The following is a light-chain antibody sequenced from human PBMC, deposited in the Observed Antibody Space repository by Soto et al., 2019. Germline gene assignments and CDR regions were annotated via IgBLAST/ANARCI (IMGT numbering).Light chain of an antibody. J-gene: IGKJ1*01. Sequence: DIQMTQSPSTLSASVGYRFTITCRASQSISTWLAWYQQKPGKAPKLLIYKASTLKSGVPSRFSGSGSGTEYTLTISSLQPDDFETYYCQHYNSYSEAFDQGTKVDIK. CDR1: QSISTW. CDR2: KAS. CDR3: QHYNSYSEA. V-gene: IGKV1-5*03.